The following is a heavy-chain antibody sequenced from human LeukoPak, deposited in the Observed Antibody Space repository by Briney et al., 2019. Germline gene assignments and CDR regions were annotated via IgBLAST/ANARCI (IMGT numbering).Heavy chain of an antibody. D-gene: IGHD2-15*01. V-gene: IGHV3-23*01. CDR1: GFTFSSCA. CDR2: ISGSGGSS. Sequence: AGGSLRLSCAASGFTFSSCAMSWVRQAPGKGLDWVSGISGSGGSSNYADSVEGRFTISRDNSKNTVYLQMNSLRVDDTALYYCAKNPSGGGPRFDSWGQGTLVTVSS. J-gene: IGHJ4*02. CDR3: AKNPSGGGPRFDS.